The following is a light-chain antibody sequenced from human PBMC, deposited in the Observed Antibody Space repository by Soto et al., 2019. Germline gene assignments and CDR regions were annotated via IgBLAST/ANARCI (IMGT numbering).Light chain of an antibody. J-gene: IGKJ4*01. CDR1: QSVLYSSNNKNY. Sequence: DIVMTQSPDSLAVSLGERATINCKSSQSVLYSSNNKNYLAWYQQKLGQPPKLLIYWASTRESGVPDRFSSSGSGTDFTLTISSLQAEDVAVYYCQQYYSTPLTFGGGTKVEIK. CDR2: WAS. V-gene: IGKV4-1*01. CDR3: QQYYSTPLT.